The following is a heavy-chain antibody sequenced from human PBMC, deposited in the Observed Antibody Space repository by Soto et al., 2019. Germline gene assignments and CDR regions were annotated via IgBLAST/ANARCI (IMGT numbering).Heavy chain of an antibody. CDR3: ARGQWPIHYYGMDV. CDR2: IIAMFGTA. D-gene: IGHD6-19*01. Sequence: VASVKVSCKASGGTLTISSHGISWVRQAPGQGLEWMGGIIAMFGTANYAQKFQGRVTITADESTSTAYMELSSLRSEDTAVYYCARGQWPIHYYGMDVWGQGTTVTVSS. J-gene: IGHJ6*02. CDR1: GGTLTISSHG. V-gene: IGHV1-69*13.